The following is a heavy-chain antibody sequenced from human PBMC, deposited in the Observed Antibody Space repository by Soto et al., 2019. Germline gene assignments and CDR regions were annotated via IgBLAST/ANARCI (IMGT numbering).Heavy chain of an antibody. CDR3: ARDRGTTVTTAY. J-gene: IGHJ4*02. D-gene: IGHD4-17*01. V-gene: IGHV1-18*01. CDR1: GYTFTSYG. Sequence: APVKVSCKASGYTFTSYGISWVRQAPGQGLDWMGWISAYNGNTNYAQKLQGRVTMTTDTSTSTAYMELRSLRSDDTAVYYCARDRGTTVTTAYWGQGTLVTVSS. CDR2: ISAYNGNT.